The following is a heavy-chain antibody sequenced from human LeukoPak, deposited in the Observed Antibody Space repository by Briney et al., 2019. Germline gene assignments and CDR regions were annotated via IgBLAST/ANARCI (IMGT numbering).Heavy chain of an antibody. CDR3: ARDLGLRGST. J-gene: IGHJ5*02. CDR2: MYGDMSDI. V-gene: IGHV3-74*01. D-gene: IGHD4-23*01. CDR1: GFTFSDSW. Sequence: GGSLRLSCDVSGFTFSDSWMHWVRQTPGKGLVWVSRMYGDMSDISYADSVKGRFTISRDNAKNTVYLQMNSLRGEDTAVYYRARDLGLRGSTWGQGTLVTVSS.